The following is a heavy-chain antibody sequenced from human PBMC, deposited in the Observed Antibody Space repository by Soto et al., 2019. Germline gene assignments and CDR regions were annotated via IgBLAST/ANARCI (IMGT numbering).Heavy chain of an antibody. CDR1: GFTFGDYA. J-gene: IGHJ3*02. CDR3: TRVAATFDAFDI. Sequence: LRLSCTASGFTFGDYAMSWVRQAPGKGLEWVGFIRSKAYGGTTEYAASVKGRFTISRDDSKSIAYLQMNSLKTEDTAVYYCTRVAATFDAFDIWGQGTMVTVSS. V-gene: IGHV3-49*04. CDR2: IRSKAYGGTT. D-gene: IGHD2-15*01.